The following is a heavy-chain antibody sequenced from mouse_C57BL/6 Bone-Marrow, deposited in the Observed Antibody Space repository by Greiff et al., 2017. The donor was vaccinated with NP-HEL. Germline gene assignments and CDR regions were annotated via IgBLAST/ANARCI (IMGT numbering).Heavy chain of an antibody. CDR2: IYPRSGKT. J-gene: IGHJ1*03. Sequence: QVQLQQSGAELARPGASVKLSCKASGYTFTSYGISWVKQRTGQGLEWIGEIYPRSGKTYYNEKFKGKATLTADKSSSTAYMELRSLTSEDSAVYFCAGGNYRYFDVWGTGTTVTVSS. V-gene: IGHV1-81*01. D-gene: IGHD2-1*01. CDR1: GYTFTSYG. CDR3: AGGNYRYFDV.